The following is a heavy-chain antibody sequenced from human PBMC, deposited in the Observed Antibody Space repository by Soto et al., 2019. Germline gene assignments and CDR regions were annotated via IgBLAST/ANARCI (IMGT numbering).Heavy chain of an antibody. CDR3: TRDDVECSGGSCYGVPMDV. D-gene: IGHD2-15*01. CDR1: GFAAITS. V-gene: IGHV3-66*01. Sequence: EVQLVESGEGLFSRGGSLGSLVQPFGFAAITSKLAWAAQPQGRGRGWPSLIQSGGSTYYADSVKGRFTISRDNSENTLFLQMNSLRVEDTAVYYCTRDDVECSGGSCYGVPMDVWGKGTTVTVSA. CDR2: IQSGGST. J-gene: IGHJ6*04.